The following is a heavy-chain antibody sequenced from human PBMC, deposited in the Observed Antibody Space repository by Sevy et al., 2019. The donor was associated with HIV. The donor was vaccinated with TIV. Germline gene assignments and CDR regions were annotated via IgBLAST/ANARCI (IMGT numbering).Heavy chain of an antibody. V-gene: IGHV4-39*01. CDR2: IYYSGST. CDR3: ARLSPRGDC. Sequence: SETLSLTCTVSGGSISSSSYYWGWIRQPPGKGLEWIGSIYYSGSTYYNPSLKSRVTISVDTSKNQFSLKLSSVTAADTAVYYCARLSPRGDCWGQGTLVTVSS. J-gene: IGHJ4*02. D-gene: IGHD3-10*01. CDR1: GGSISSSSYY.